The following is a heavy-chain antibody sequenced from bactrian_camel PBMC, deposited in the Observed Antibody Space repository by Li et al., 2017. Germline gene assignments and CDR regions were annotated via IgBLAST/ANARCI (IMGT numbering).Heavy chain of an antibody. CDR2: LTRDGTI. CDR3: AAQWGFGCDY. CDR1: VNGFSSFG. J-gene: IGHJ4*01. Sequence: HVQLVESGGGSVQAGGSMRVSCSFVVNGFSSFGMGWYRQTPEFEREMVSVLTRDGTIMYQTSVEGRFTISKDNRKNILYLQMNSLTPGDTAMYYCAAQWGFGCDYWGRGTQVTVS. D-gene: IGHD5*01. V-gene: IGHV3S53*01.